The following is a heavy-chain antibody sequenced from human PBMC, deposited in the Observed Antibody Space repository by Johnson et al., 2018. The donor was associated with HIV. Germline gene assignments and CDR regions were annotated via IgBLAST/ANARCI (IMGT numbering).Heavy chain of an antibody. CDR3: AKDMEYSSFGVGFDL. Sequence: QLVESGGTLVQPGGSLRLSCAATGFTYDDYAIHWVRQSPGKGLEWVSLISWDGNRNYYADSVKGRFTISRNNSENTLYLQMNSLRAEDTALYYCAKDMEYSSFGVGFDLWGQGTMVTVSS. CDR2: ISWDGNRN. D-gene: IGHD6-6*01. J-gene: IGHJ3*01. V-gene: IGHV3-43D*03. CDR1: GFTYDDYA.